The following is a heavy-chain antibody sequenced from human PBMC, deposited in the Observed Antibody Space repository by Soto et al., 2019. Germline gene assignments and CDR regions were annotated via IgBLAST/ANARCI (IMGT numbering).Heavy chain of an antibody. V-gene: IGHV1-69*13. CDR3: ARVGSSGDILHDAFDI. J-gene: IGHJ3*02. CDR1: GGTFSSYA. D-gene: IGHD6-19*01. CDR2: IIPIFGTA. Sequence: ASLKVSCKDSGGTFSSYAISWVRQAPGQGLEWMGGIIPIFGTANYVQTFHGRVTITADESTSTAYMELSSLRSEERAVYCCARVGSSGDILHDAFDIWGQGTMVTVSS.